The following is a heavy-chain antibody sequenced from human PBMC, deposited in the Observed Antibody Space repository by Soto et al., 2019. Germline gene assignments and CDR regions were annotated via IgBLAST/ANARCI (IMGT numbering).Heavy chain of an antibody. D-gene: IGHD3-22*01. V-gene: IGHV3-23*01. CDR3: AKDGYDSSSDLYYFDY. J-gene: IGHJ4*01. CDR1: GFTFSTYA. CDR2: ISGSPSST. Sequence: GSLRLSCAASGFTFSTYAMSWVRQAPGKGLEWVSAISGSPSSTYYADSVKGRFTISRDNSKKTLFLQMNSLRAEDTAIYYCAKDGYDSSSDLYYFDYRGQQIPVTVAS.